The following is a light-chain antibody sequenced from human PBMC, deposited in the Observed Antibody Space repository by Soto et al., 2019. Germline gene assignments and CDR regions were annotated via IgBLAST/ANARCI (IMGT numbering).Light chain of an antibody. CDR3: QQYNNWPPSII. V-gene: IGKV3-15*01. CDR2: GAS. Sequence: VMTPSPATLSVSPVERATLSCRASESVSSNLAWYQQRPGQAPRLLIYGASTRATDTPVRFRGSGSGTEFTLTISSLQSEDFAVYYCQQYNNWPPSIIFGQGTRLEIK. CDR1: ESVSSN. J-gene: IGKJ5*01.